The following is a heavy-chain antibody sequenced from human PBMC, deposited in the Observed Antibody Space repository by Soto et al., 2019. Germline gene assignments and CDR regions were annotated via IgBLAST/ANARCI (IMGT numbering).Heavy chain of an antibody. Sequence: ASVKVSCKASGYTFTSYGISWVRQAPGQGLEWMGWISAYNGNTNYAQKLQGRVTMTTATSTGTAYMELRSLRSDDTAVYYCARDEGWGSSDTNDAFDIWGQGTMVTVSS. J-gene: IGHJ3*02. V-gene: IGHV1-18*01. CDR2: ISAYNGNT. CDR1: GYTFTSYG. CDR3: ARDEGWGSSDTNDAFDI. D-gene: IGHD6-13*01.